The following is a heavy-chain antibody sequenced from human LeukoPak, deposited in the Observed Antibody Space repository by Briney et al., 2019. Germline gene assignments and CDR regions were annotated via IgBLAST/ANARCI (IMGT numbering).Heavy chain of an antibody. CDR1: GFIFRDYW. J-gene: IGHJ6*02. CDR3: ARDANDYGDDWSSDGLDV. D-gene: IGHD4-17*01. CDR2: IKSDGSRT. Sequence: GGSLRLSCEASGFIFRDYWMHRVRQVPGKGLVWVARIKSDGSRTGYADSVKGRLTISRDNAKNTLYLQMNSVRVKDTAVYYCARDANDYGDDWSSDGLDVWGQGTTVSVSS. V-gene: IGHV3-74*01.